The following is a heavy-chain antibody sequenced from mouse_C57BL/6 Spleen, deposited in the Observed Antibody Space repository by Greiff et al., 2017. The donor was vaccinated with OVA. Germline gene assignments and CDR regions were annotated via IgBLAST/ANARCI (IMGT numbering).Heavy chain of an antibody. CDR3: ARSTYYGNPYWYFDV. CDR1: GFSLSTSGMG. V-gene: IGHV8-12*01. Sequence: VKLVESGPGILQPSQTLSLTCSFSGFSLSTSGMGVSWIRQPSGKGLEWLAHIYWDDDKRYNPSLKSRLTISKDTSSNQVFLKITSVDTADTATYYCARSTYYGNPYWYFDVWGAGTTVTVSS. D-gene: IGHD2-10*01. CDR2: IYWDDDK. J-gene: IGHJ1*01.